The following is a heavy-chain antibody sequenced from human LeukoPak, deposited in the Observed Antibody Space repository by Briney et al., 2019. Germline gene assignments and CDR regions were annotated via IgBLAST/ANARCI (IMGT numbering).Heavy chain of an antibody. CDR2: MSGDSSDI. V-gene: IGHV3-21*01. D-gene: IGHD3-22*01. CDR1: GFTFNTYS. Sequence: PGGSLRLSCEASGFTFNTYSMNWARQAPGKGLEWVSSMSGDSSDIYYADSVMGRSTISRDNAKNSVYLQINSLRAEDTAIYYCARRGYSDSSGYDYWGQGTLVTVSS. J-gene: IGHJ4*02. CDR3: ARRGYSDSSGYDY.